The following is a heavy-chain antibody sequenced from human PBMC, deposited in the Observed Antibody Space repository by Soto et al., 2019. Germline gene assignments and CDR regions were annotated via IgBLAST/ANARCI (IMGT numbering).Heavy chain of an antibody. V-gene: IGHV3-23*01. J-gene: IGHJ4*02. Sequence: EVQLLESGGGLVQPGGSLRLSCAASGFTFSSYAMSWVRQAPGKGLEWVSAISGSGGSTYYADSVKGRFTISRDNSKNTLYLQMNSLRAEDTAVYYCARSYDSSGYYDYWGQGTLVTVSS. CDR1: GFTFSSYA. CDR3: ARSYDSSGYYDY. D-gene: IGHD3-22*01. CDR2: ISGSGGST.